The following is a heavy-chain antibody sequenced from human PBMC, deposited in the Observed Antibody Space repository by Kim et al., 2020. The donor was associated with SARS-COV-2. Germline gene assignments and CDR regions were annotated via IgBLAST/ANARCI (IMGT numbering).Heavy chain of an antibody. J-gene: IGHJ4*02. CDR3: AKSTSDGSYSGAFDY. V-gene: IGHV3-30*02. Sequence: AGSVKGRLTVSRYNSNNTLYLQMNSLRAEDTAVYYCAKSTSDGSYSGAFDYWGQGSLVTVST. D-gene: IGHD1-26*01.